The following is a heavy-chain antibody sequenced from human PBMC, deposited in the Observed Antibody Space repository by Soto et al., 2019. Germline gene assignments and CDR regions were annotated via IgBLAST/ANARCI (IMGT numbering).Heavy chain of an antibody. V-gene: IGHV3-30*18. CDR3: AKDRAVTMIVERDAFDI. Sequence: GGSLRLSCAASGFTFSSYGMHWVRQAPGKGLEWVAVISYDGSNKYYADSVKGRFTISRDNSKNTLYLQMNSLRAEDTAVYYCAKDRAVTMIVERDAFDIWGQGTMVTVSS. CDR1: GFTFSSYG. D-gene: IGHD3-22*01. CDR2: ISYDGSNK. J-gene: IGHJ3*02.